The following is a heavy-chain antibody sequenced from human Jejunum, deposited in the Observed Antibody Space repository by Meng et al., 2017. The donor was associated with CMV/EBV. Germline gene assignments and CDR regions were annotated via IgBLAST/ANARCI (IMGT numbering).Heavy chain of an antibody. CDR2: MNQDGGEK. CDR3: AAYSNDALDV. CDR1: GFALSSYW. V-gene: IGHV3-7*01. J-gene: IGHJ3*01. D-gene: IGHD4-11*01. Sequence: CGASGFALSSYWMSWVRQAPGKGLEWVANMNQDGGEKYYLDSVEGRITISRDNAKNSLYLQVNSLRAEDTAVYYCAAYSNDALDVWGQGTMVTVSS.